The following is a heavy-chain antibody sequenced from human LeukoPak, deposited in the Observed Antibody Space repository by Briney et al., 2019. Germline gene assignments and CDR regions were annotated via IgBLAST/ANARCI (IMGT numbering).Heavy chain of an antibody. CDR1: GGSISSSSHY. J-gene: IGHJ4*02. CDR3: ARQKSGSCGLFDY. Sequence: SGTLSLTCTVSGGSISSSSHYWGWIRQPPGKRLEWIGSIYYSGSTYYNPSLKSRVTISVDTSKNQFSLKLSSLTAADTSVYYCARQKSGSCGLFDYWGQGTLVTVSS. V-gene: IGHV4-39*01. D-gene: IGHD1-26*01. CDR2: IYYSGST.